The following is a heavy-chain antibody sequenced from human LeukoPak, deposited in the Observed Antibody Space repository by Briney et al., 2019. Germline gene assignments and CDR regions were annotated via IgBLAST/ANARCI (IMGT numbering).Heavy chain of an antibody. CDR1: GGSISSISDY. D-gene: IGHD6-19*01. Sequence: SETLSLTCAVSGGSISSISDYWGWIRQPPGKGLEWIGSIYYSETTYYKPCVKSPVPISIDTSKNQFSLKLSYVTAADTAVYYCARCSGWYLVDYWGQGTLVTVSS. CDR3: ARCSGWYLVDY. J-gene: IGHJ4*02. V-gene: IGHV4-39*01. CDR2: IYYSETT.